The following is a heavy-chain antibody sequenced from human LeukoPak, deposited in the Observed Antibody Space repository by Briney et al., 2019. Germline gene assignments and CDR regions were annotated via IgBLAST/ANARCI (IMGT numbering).Heavy chain of an antibody. CDR1: GFTFSDYY. V-gene: IGHV3-15*01. CDR2: IKSIGDGGTT. Sequence: GGSLRLSCAASGFTFSDYYMSWVRQAPGKGLEWVGRIKSIGDGGTTDYAAPVKGRFTISRDDSKTTVYLQMNSLHTGDTAVYYCTTSVFLLFGGDAFSVWGQGTMVTVSS. J-gene: IGHJ3*01. D-gene: IGHD3-10*01. CDR3: TTSVFLLFGGDAFSV.